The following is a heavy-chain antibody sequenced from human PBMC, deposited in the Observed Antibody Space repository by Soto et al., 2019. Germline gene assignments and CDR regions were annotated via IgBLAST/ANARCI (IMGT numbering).Heavy chain of an antibody. CDR3: ARNDCSGGSCYTPPGY. V-gene: IGHV4-39*01. D-gene: IGHD2-15*01. CDR2: IYYSGST. J-gene: IGHJ4*02. Sequence: PSETLSLTCTVSGGSISSSSYHWGWIRQPPGKGLEWIGSIYYSGSTYYNPSLKSRVTISVDTSKNQFSLKLSSVTAADTAVYYCARNDCSGGSCYTPPGYWGQGTLVTVSS. CDR1: GGSISSSSYH.